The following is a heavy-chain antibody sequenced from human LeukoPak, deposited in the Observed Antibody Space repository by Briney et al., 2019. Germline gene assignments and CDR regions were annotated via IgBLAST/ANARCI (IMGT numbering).Heavy chain of an antibody. D-gene: IGHD1-14*01. V-gene: IGHV1-69*05. Sequence: ASVKVSCKASGGTFSSYAISWVRQAPGQGLEWMGGIIPIFGTANYAQKLQGRVTITTDESTSTAYMELSSLRSEDTAGYYCARDRGTTFDAFDIWGQGTMVTVSS. CDR2: IIPIFGTA. CDR3: ARDRGTTFDAFDI. CDR1: GGTFSSYA. J-gene: IGHJ3*02.